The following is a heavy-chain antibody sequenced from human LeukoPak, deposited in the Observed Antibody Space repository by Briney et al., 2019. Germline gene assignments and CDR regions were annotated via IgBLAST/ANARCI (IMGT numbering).Heavy chain of an antibody. J-gene: IGHJ4*02. CDR2: ISTSGSYI. V-gene: IGHV3-21*01. CDR3: ARGTIAWAGVDY. CDR1: GLTFSNYN. D-gene: IGHD2-2*01. Sequence: KSGGSLRLSCAASGLTFSNYNMNWVRQAPGKGLEWVSSISTSGSYIYYANSMKGRFTISRDNAKNSLYLQMNSLRVEDSAVYYCARGTIAWAGVDYWGQGTLVTVSS.